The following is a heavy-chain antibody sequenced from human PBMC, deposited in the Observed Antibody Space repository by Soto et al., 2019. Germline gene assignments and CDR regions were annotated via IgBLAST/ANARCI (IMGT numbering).Heavy chain of an antibody. V-gene: IGHV3-30*18. CDR3: AKDQGGYLSVFDY. Sequence: GGPLRLSCAASGFTFSTYGMHWVRQAPGKGLEWVAVMSYDGINKYYADSVKGRFTISRDSSKNTLYLQMDSLRAEDTAFYYCAKDQGGYLSVFDYWGQGTLVTVSS. D-gene: IGHD5-12*01. CDR1: GFTFSTYG. CDR2: MSYDGINK. J-gene: IGHJ4*02.